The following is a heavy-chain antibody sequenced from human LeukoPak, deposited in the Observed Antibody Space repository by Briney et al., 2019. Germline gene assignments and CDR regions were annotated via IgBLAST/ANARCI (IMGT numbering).Heavy chain of an antibody. J-gene: IGHJ6*02. CDR3: ASSYYYDSSGPGDGMDV. Sequence: ASVKVSCKASGYTFTGYYMHWVRQAPGQGLEWMGWVNPNSGGTNYAQKFQGRVTMTRDTSISTAYMELSRLRSDDTAVYCCASSYYYDSSGPGDGMDVWGQGTTVTVSS. V-gene: IGHV1-2*02. CDR1: GYTFTGYY. CDR2: VNPNSGGT. D-gene: IGHD3-22*01.